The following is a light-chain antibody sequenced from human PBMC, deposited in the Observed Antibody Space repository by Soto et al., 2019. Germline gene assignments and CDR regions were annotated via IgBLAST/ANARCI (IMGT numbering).Light chain of an antibody. V-gene: IGLV6-57*04. CDR3: QSYDSSIYVV. CDR1: SGSIASNY. Sequence: NFMLTQPHSVSESPGKTVTISCTRSSGSIASNYVQWYQQRPGSAPTTVIYEDNQRPSGVPDRFSGSIDSSSNSASLTISGLKTEDEADYYCQSYDSSIYVVFGGETKLTVL. J-gene: IGLJ2*01. CDR2: EDN.